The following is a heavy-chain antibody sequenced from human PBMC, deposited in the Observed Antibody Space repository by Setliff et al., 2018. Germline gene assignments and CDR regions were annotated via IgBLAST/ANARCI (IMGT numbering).Heavy chain of an antibody. D-gene: IGHD5-18*01. CDR2: IYTSWST. CDR1: DDSISSRHYY. J-gene: IGHJ4*02. V-gene: IGHV4-61*09. Sequence: SETLSLTCTVSDDSISSRHYYWSWIRQPAGKGLEWLGQIYTSWSTNYNPSLKGRATLSIDASKRQFSLKLTSVTAADTAVYYCARRGYSYGYFDYWGQGTLVTVSS. CDR3: ARRGYSYGYFDY.